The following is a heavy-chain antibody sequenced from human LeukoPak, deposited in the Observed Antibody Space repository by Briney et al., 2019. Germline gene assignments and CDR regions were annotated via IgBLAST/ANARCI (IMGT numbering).Heavy chain of an antibody. CDR3: ARSNRKYYGSGIGEFDP. CDR1: GFTFTTHG. CDR2: ISSSSSTI. D-gene: IGHD3-10*01. J-gene: IGHJ5*02. Sequence: PGGSLRLSCAASGFTFTTHGMNWVRQAPGKGLEWISYISSSSSTIYYADSVKGRFTISRDNAKNSLYLQKNSLRAEDTAVYYCARSNRKYYGSGIGEFDPWGQGTLVTVSS. V-gene: IGHV3-48*01.